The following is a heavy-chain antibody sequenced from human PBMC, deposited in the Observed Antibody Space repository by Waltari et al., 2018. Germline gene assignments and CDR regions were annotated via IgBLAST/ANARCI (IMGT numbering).Heavy chain of an antibody. CDR3: ARVRCSSTSCSYYYYMDV. CDR1: GGSISSSSYY. D-gene: IGHD2-2*01. Sequence: QLQLQESGPGLVKPSETLSLTCTVSGGSISSSSYYWGWIRQPPGQGLEWIGSIYYSGSTYYTPSLKSRVTISVDTSKNQFSLKLSSVTAADTAVYYCARVRCSSTSCSYYYYMDVWGKGTTVTISS. V-gene: IGHV4-39*07. CDR2: IYYSGST. J-gene: IGHJ6*03.